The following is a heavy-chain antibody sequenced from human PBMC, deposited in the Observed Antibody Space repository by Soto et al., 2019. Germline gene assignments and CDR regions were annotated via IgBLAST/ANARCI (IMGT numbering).Heavy chain of an antibody. CDR1: GFTFSSYG. J-gene: IGHJ4*02. D-gene: IGHD6-19*01. CDR2: ISYDGSNK. V-gene: IGHV3-30*18. CDR3: AKGGYSSGWPFDY. Sequence: QVQLVESGGGVVQPGRSLRLSCAASGFTFSSYGMHWVRQAPGKGLEWGAVISYDGSNKYYADSVKGRFTISRDNSKNTLYLQMNSLRAEDTAVYYCAKGGYSSGWPFDYWGQGTLVTVSS.